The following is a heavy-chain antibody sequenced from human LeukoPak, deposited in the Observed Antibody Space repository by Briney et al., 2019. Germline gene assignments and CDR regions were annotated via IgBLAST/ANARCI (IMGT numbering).Heavy chain of an antibody. Sequence: SETLSLTCTVSGGSPTNYYWSWIRQPPGKGLDWIGHIYYGGSTNYNPSLKSRVTISLDTSKNQFSLKVISVTAADTAVYYCARVAKHFRGGLSFYYMDVWGKGTTVTISS. CDR1: GGSPTNYY. CDR2: IYYGGST. V-gene: IGHV4-59*01. CDR3: ARVAKHFRGGLSFYYMDV. J-gene: IGHJ6*03. D-gene: IGHD3-10*01.